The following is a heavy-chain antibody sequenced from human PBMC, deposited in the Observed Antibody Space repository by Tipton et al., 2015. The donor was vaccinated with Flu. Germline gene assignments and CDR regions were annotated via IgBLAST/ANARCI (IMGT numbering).Heavy chain of an antibody. D-gene: IGHD6-13*01. CDR2: IYHSGST. V-gene: IGHV4-38-2*02. CDR1: GYSIRSGYY. CDR3: ARDKAAGV. J-gene: IGHJ6*02. Sequence: TLSLTCTVSGYSIRSGYYWGWIRQPPGKGLEWIGSIYHSGSTYYNPSLKSRVTISVDTSKNQFSLKLSSVTAADTAVYYCARDKAAGVWGQGTTVTVSS.